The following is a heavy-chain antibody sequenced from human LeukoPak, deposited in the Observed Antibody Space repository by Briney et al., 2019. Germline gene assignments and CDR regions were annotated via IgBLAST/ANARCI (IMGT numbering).Heavy chain of an antibody. J-gene: IGHJ4*02. CDR3: ATDFYGGRQFDY. CDR1: GNTFTDLS. Sequence: ASVTVSCMVSGNTFTDLSLKWVRPAPGKGRERVGGFDPEDVETIYAQKFQGRVTITEDTSTETAYMELTSLRPEDTAVYYCATDFYGGRQFDYWGQGTLVTVSS. CDR2: FDPEDVET. V-gene: IGHV1-24*01. D-gene: IGHD2/OR15-2a*01.